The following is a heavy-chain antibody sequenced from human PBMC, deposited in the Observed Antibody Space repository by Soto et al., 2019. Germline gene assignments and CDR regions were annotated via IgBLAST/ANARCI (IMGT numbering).Heavy chain of an antibody. Sequence: QITLKESGPTLVKPTQTLTLTCTFSGFSLSTSGVGVGWIRQPPGKALEWLALIYWDDDKRYSPSLKSRLTITKDSSKNQVVLTMTNMDPVDTATYYCAHTTATVLSEYFPHWGQGSLVTVSS. D-gene: IGHD1-1*01. J-gene: IGHJ1*01. CDR3: AHTTATVLSEYFPH. CDR1: GFSLSTSGVG. CDR2: IYWDDDK. V-gene: IGHV2-5*02.